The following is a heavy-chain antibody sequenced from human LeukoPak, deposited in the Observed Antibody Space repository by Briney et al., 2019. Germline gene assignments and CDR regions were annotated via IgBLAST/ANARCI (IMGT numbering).Heavy chain of an antibody. J-gene: IGHJ4*02. CDR3: ARDHGYCSGGSCPRGYYFDY. CDR1: GFTFSSYA. Sequence: RRSLRLSCAASGFTFSSYAMHWVRQAPGKGLEWVAVISYDGSDKYYADSVKGRFTISRDNSKNTLYLQMNSLRAEDTAVYYCARDHGYCSGGSCPRGYYFDYWGQGTLVTVSS. D-gene: IGHD2-15*01. CDR2: ISYDGSDK. V-gene: IGHV3-30-3*01.